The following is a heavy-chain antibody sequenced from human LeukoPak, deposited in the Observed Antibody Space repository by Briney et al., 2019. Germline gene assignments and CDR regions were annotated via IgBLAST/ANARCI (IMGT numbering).Heavy chain of an antibody. V-gene: IGHV4-39*07. D-gene: IGHD1-26*01. CDR1: GGSISSSSYY. Sequence: SETLSLTCTVSGGSISSSSYYWGWIRQPPGKGLEWIGSIYCSGSTYYNPSLKSRVTISVDTSKNQFSLKLSSVTAADTAVYYCAGPSMRELEGPDAFDIWGQGTMVTVSS. CDR2: IYCSGST. J-gene: IGHJ3*02. CDR3: AGPSMRELEGPDAFDI.